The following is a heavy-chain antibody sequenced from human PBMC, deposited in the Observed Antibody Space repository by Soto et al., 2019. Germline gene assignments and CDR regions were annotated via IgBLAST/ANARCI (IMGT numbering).Heavy chain of an antibody. Sequence: PSETLSLTCAVYGKSLSGYYWSWIRQPPGKALEWIGEINHSGNTNYNPSLKSRVTISVDTSKNHLFLNLSSVTAADTAMYYCARHHVRGRTIAGAAEFWGQGTLGTVS. CDR1: GKSLSGYY. V-gene: IGHV4-34*01. CDR3: ARHHVRGRTIAGAAEF. J-gene: IGHJ4*02. CDR2: INHSGNT. D-gene: IGHD1-26*01.